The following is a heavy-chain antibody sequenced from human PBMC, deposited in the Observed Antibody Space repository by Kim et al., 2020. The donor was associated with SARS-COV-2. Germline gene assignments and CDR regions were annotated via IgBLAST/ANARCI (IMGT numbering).Heavy chain of an antibody. Sequence: GQADSVKGRFTIFRDKAKNSLYLQMNSLRAEDTALYYCAKDIKFHDAFDIWGKGTMVTVFS. J-gene: IGHJ3*02. V-gene: IGHV3-9*01. D-gene: IGHD2-21*01. CDR3: AKDIKFHDAFDI.